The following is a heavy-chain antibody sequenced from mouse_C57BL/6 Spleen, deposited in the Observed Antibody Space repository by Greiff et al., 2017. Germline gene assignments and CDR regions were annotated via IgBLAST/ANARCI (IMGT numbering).Heavy chain of an antibody. CDR2: INPNYGTT. CDR1: GYSFTDYN. CDR3: ARMGTTVPLYYAMDY. V-gene: IGHV1-39*01. J-gene: IGHJ4*01. D-gene: IGHD1-1*01. Sequence: EVKLVESGPELVKPGASVKISCKASGYSFTDYNMNWVKQSNGKSLEWIGVINPNYGTTSYNQKFKGKATLTVDQSSSTAYMQLNSLTSEDSAVYYCARMGTTVPLYYAMDYWGQGTSVTVSS.